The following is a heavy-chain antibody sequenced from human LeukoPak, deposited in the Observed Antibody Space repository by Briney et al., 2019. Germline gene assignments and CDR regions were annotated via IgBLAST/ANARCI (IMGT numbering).Heavy chain of an antibody. CDR2: IYYSGST. V-gene: IGHV4-39*01. J-gene: IGHJ5*02. CDR1: GGSISSSSYY. D-gene: IGHD2-2*01. CDR3: AGLLQDIVVVPAAAP. Sequence: SETLSLTCTVSGGSISSSSYYWGWIRQPPGKGLEWIGSIYYSGSTYYNPSLKSRVTISVDTSKNQFSLKLSSVTAADTAVYYCAGLLQDIVVVPAAAPWGQGTLVTVSS.